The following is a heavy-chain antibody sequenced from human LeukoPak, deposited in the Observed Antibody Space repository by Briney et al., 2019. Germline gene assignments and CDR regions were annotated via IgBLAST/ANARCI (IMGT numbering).Heavy chain of an antibody. J-gene: IGHJ4*02. CDR1: ASGVSFTSHS. D-gene: IGHD1-20*01. V-gene: IGHV3-21*05. Sequence: VGSLRLSCAASASGVSFTSHSMNWVRQAPGKGLEWISYISSSGSYIFYAASVEGRFTVSRDNARNSLYLQMNSLRAEDTAIYYCAREYNSRATFDYWGQGTLVSVSS. CDR3: AREYNSRATFDY. CDR2: ISSSGSYI.